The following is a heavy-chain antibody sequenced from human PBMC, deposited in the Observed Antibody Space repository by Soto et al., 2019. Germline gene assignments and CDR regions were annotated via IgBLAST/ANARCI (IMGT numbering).Heavy chain of an antibody. J-gene: IGHJ4*02. V-gene: IGHV3-48*03. CDR2: ISSSGSTI. D-gene: IGHD1-26*01. Sequence: EVQLVESGGGLVQPGGSLRLSCAASGFTFSSYEMNWVRQAPGKGLEWVSYISSSGSTIYYADSVKGRFTIYRDNAKNSLYLQMNSLRAEDTAVYYCARDQGDGYYDYWGQGTLVTVSS. CDR1: GFTFSSYE. CDR3: ARDQGDGYYDY.